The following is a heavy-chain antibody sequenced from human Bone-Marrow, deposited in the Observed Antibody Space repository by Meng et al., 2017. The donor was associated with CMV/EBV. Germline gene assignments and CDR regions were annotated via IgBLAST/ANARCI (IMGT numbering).Heavy chain of an antibody. J-gene: IGHJ3*02. V-gene: IGHV3-48*04. CDR1: GFTVSSNY. Sequence: GESLKISCAASGFTVSSNYMSWVRQAPGKGLEWVSYISSSSSTIYYADSVKGRFTISRDNAKNSLYLQMNSLRAEDTAVYYCARGADFWSGYYNDAFDIWGQGTMVTVSS. CDR2: ISSSSSTI. D-gene: IGHD3-3*01. CDR3: ARGADFWSGYYNDAFDI.